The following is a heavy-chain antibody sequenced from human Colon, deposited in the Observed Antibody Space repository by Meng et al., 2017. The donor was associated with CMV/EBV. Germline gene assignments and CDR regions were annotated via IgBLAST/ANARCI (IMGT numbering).Heavy chain of an antibody. Sequence: GGSLRLSCAASGFTFSGSVMHWVRQASGKGLEWVGRIRSKANSYATAYAASVKGRFTISRDDSKNTAYLQMNSLKTEDTAVYYCTRPRGGGVGSSDVWGQGTTVTVSS. D-gene: IGHD3-16*01. CDR2: IRSKANSYAT. CDR3: TRPRGGGVGSSDV. J-gene: IGHJ6*02. CDR1: GFTFSGSV. V-gene: IGHV3-73*01.